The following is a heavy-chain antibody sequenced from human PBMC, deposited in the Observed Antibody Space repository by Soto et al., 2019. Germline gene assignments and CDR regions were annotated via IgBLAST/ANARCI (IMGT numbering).Heavy chain of an antibody. Sequence: AETLSLTCTVSGGSFSSGSYYWSWIRQPPGKGLEWIVYIYYSGSTNYNPSLNSRVTISVDTSKNQFSLMLSPVAAATTAVYFCAMTLKGNCFDPWGQGTLVTVSS. V-gene: IGHV4-61*01. D-gene: IGHD2-21*02. J-gene: IGHJ5*02. CDR3: AMTLKGNCFDP. CDR2: IYYSGST. CDR1: GGSFSSGSYY.